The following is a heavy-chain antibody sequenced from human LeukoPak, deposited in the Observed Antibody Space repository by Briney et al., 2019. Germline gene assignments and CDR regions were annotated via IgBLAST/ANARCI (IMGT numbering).Heavy chain of an antibody. D-gene: IGHD6-6*01. V-gene: IGHV3-21*01. CDR2: ISSSSSYI. Sequence: GGSLRLSCAASGFTFSSYSVNWVRQAPGKGLEWVSSISSSSSYIYYADSVKGRFTISRDNAKNSLYLQMNSLRAEDTAVYYCAREPVGCGIAARVCAFDIWGQGTMVTVSS. CDR3: AREPVGCGIAARVCAFDI. CDR1: GFTFSSYS. J-gene: IGHJ3*02.